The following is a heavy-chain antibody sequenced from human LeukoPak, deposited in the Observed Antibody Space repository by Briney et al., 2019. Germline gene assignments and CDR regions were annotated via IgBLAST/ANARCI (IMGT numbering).Heavy chain of an antibody. CDR1: GFTFSNAW. V-gene: IGHV3-15*01. CDR3: ARGINPGGAGERYYFDY. D-gene: IGHD3-10*01. CDR2: IKSKTDGGTT. J-gene: IGHJ4*02. Sequence: GGSLRLSCAASGFTFSNAWMSWVRQAPGKGLEWVGRIKSKTDGGTTDYAAPVKGRFTISRDDSKNTLYLQMNSLKTEDTAVYYCARGINPGGAGERYYFDYWGQGTLVTVSS.